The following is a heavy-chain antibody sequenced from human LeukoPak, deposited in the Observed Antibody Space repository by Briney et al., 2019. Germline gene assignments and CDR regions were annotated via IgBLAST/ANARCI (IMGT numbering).Heavy chain of an antibody. CDR1: GGSISSGSYY. J-gene: IGHJ4*02. CDR3: AREKGEFDY. V-gene: IGHV4-61*02. CDR2: IYTSGST. D-gene: IGHD3-16*01. Sequence: SSETLSLTCTVSGGSISSGSYYWSWIRQPAGKGLEWIGRIYTSGSTNYNPSLKSRVTISVDTSKNQFSLKLSSVTAADTAVYYCAREKGEFDYWGQGTLVTVSS.